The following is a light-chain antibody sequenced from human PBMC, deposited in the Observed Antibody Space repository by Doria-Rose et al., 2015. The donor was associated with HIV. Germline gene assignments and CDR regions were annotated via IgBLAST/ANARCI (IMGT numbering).Light chain of an antibody. CDR1: QRVKSSY. V-gene: IGKV3-20*01. Sequence: TQSPGTLSLSPGERATPSCRASQRVKSSYLAWCQQKPGQAPRLLIYDASTRATGIPDRFSGSGSGTDFTLTISRLEPEDVAVYYCQQYGTSRGTFGQGTRLEIK. CDR3: QQYGTSRGT. CDR2: DAS. J-gene: IGKJ5*01.